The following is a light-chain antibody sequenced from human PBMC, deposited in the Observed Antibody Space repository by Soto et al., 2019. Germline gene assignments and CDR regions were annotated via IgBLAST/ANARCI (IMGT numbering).Light chain of an antibody. CDR3: QQYNNWPPRMYT. V-gene: IGKV3-15*01. CDR1: QSISNN. Sequence: EIVMTQSPATLSVSPGERATLSCRAGQSISNNLAWYQQKPGQAPRLLIYGASTRATGIPARFSGSGSGTEFTLTISSLQSEDFAVYYCQQYNNWPPRMYTFGQGTKLEIK. J-gene: IGKJ2*01. CDR2: GAS.